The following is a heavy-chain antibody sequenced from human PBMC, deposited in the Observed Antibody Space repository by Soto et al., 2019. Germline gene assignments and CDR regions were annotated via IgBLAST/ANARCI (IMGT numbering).Heavy chain of an antibody. D-gene: IGHD2-2*02. Sequence: QVQVQQSGPGLVKPSQTLSLTCVISGDSVSSNTAAWNWIRQSPSRGLEWLGRTYYRSKWYNDYAGFVKGRITINPDTSKNQFSLQLSSMTPEDTAVYYCARSIPDAFDIWGHGTMVTVSS. V-gene: IGHV6-1*01. J-gene: IGHJ3*02. CDR3: ARSIPDAFDI. CDR2: TYYRSKWYN. CDR1: GDSVSSNTAA.